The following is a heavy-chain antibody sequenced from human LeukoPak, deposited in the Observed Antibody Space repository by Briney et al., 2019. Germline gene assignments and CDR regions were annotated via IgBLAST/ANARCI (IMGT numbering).Heavy chain of an antibody. D-gene: IGHD3-22*01. V-gene: IGHV3-23*01. J-gene: IGHJ6*02. CDR3: AKDGYPGYYDSSGYYYSAYYYYGMDV. CDR2: ISGSGGST. Sequence: GGSLRLSCAASGFTLSSYTMNWVRQAPGKGLEWVSAISGSGGSTYYADSVKGRFTISRDNSKNTLYLQMNSLRAEDTAVYYCAKDGYPGYYDSSGYYYSAYYYYGMDVWGQGTTVTVSS. CDR1: GFTLSSYT.